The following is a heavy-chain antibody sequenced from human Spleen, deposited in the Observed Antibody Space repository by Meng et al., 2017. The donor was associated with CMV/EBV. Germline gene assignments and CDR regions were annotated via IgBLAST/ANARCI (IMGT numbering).Heavy chain of an antibody. CDR1: GFTFSSYS. J-gene: IGHJ4*02. Sequence: GESLKISCAASGFTFSSYSMNWVRQAPGKGLEWVSSISSSSSYIYYADSVKGRFTISRDNAKNSLYLQMNSLRAEDTAVYYCARDGGVLRFLEWPMFNDYWGQGTLVTVSS. V-gene: IGHV3-21*01. CDR2: ISSSSSYI. CDR3: ARDGGVLRFLEWPMFNDY. D-gene: IGHD3-3*01.